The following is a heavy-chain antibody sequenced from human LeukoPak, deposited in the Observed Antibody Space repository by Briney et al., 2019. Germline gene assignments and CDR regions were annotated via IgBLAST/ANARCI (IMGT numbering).Heavy chain of an antibody. CDR2: IFPGDSDT. D-gene: IGHD1-26*01. Sequence: GESLKIPCQGSGYSFNSHWIDWFRQMPGKGLEWMGIIFPGDSDTRYSPSFQGQVTISADKSISTAYLQWGSLKAPDNAMYYCARAPNSGNYFYYWGQGTLVTVSS. V-gene: IGHV5-51*01. J-gene: IGHJ4*02. CDR1: GYSFNSHW. CDR3: ARAPNSGNYFYY.